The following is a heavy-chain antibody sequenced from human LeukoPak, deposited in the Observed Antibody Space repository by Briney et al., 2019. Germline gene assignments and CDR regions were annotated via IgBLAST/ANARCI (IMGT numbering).Heavy chain of an antibody. CDR1: GGSISSSY. D-gene: IGHD3-9*01. CDR2: ISNHGSA. CDR3: ARSDWHLSGDAFDV. J-gene: IGHJ3*01. Sequence: SETLSLTCTVSGGSISSSYWSWIRQPPGKGLEWIGYISNHGSANYNPSLNSPVTISVGTSQNQFFLELSSVTAADTAVYYCARSDWHLSGDAFDVWGQGTMVTVSS. V-gene: IGHV4-59*12.